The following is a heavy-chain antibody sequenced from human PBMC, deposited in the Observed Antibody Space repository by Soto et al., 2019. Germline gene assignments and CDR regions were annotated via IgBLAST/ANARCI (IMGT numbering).Heavy chain of an antibody. J-gene: IGHJ6*02. CDR1: GFTFSSYG. Sequence: QVQLVESGGGVVQPGRSLRLSCAASGFTFSSYGMHWVRQAPGKGLEWVAVISYDGSNKYYADSVKGRFTISRDNSKNTLYLQMNSLRAEDTAVYYCAKALAAAGKKSYGMDVWGQGTTVTVSS. D-gene: IGHD6-13*01. V-gene: IGHV3-30*18. CDR2: ISYDGSNK. CDR3: AKALAAAGKKSYGMDV.